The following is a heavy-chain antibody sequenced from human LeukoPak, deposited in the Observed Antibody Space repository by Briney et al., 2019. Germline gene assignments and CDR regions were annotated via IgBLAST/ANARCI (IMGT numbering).Heavy chain of an antibody. Sequence: PSETLSLTCTVSGGSISSYYWSWIRQPPGKGLEWIGYIYYSGSTNYNPSLKSRVTISVDTSKNQFSLKLSSVTAADTAVYYCARDQTITPLDIWGQGTMATVSS. J-gene: IGHJ3*02. CDR1: GGSISSYY. V-gene: IGHV4-59*01. CDR2: IYYSGST. D-gene: IGHD5-12*01. CDR3: ARDQTITPLDI.